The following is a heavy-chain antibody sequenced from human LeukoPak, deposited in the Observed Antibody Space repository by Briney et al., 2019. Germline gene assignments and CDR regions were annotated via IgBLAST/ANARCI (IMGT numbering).Heavy chain of an antibody. CDR3: ARDSKYYDFWSGYSYNWFDP. J-gene: IGHJ5*02. Sequence: SVXXXXKXSXGTFSSYTXSWVRQAPGQGREWMGRIIPILGIANYAQKFQGRDTITADKSTRTAYMEQRRLRYEERAVYYCARDSKYYDFWSGYSYNWFDPWGQGTLVTVSS. D-gene: IGHD3-3*01. CDR2: IIPILGIA. V-gene: IGHV1-69*04. CDR1: XGTFSSYT.